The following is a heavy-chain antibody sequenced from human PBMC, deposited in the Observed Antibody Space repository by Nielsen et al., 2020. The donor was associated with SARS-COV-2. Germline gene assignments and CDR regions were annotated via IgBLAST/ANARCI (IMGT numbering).Heavy chain of an antibody. CDR2: INPNSGGT. CDR1: GYTFTGYY. D-gene: IGHD6-13*01. J-gene: IGHJ6*02. CDR3: ARGRGSSSWYGFGSYYYYGMDV. Sequence: ASVKVSCKASGYTFTGYYMHWVRQAPGQGLEWMGWINPNSGGTNYAQKFQGWVTMTRDTSISTAYMELSRLRSDDTAVYYCARGRGSSSWYGFGSYYYYGMDVWGQGTTVTVSS. V-gene: IGHV1-2*04.